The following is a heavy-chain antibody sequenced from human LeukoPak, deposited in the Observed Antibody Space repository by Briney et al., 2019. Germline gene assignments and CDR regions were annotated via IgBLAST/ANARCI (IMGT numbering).Heavy chain of an antibody. D-gene: IGHD1-14*01. CDR3: TTAMEEVQPGGYYYYYMDV. CDR1: GFTFSNAW. CDR2: IKSKTDGGTT. J-gene: IGHJ6*03. V-gene: IGHV3-15*01. Sequence: SGGSLRLSCAASGFTFSNAWMSWVRQAPGKGLEWVGRIKSKTDGGTTDYAAPVKGRFTISRDDSKNTLYLQMNSLKTEDTAVYYCTTAMEEVQPGGYYYYYMDVRGKGTTVTVSS.